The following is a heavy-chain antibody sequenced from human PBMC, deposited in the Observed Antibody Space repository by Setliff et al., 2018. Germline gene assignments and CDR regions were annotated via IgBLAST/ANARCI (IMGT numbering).Heavy chain of an antibody. D-gene: IGHD3-10*01. Sequence: SETLPLTCSVSGGSISSGSYYWGWIRQSPGKGLEWIGSMYYSGSTYYNPSLKGRVTLPVDTTKNQFSLKLTSMTAADTAVYFCARHLLVQGTYYFDYWGQGSPVTVSS. CDR2: MYYSGST. V-gene: IGHV4-39*01. CDR1: GGSISSGSYY. CDR3: ARHLLVQGTYYFDY. J-gene: IGHJ4*02.